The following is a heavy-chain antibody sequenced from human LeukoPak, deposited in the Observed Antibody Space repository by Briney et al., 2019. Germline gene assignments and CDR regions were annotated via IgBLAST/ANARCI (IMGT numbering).Heavy chain of an antibody. D-gene: IGHD6-19*01. CDR1: GASISSYY. CDR3: ARGGGAVAGTFCDY. V-gene: IGHV4-59*13. J-gene: IGHJ4*02. Sequence: SETLSLTSTASGASISSYYWSWIRQPPGKGLEWFGYIYYSGSTNYNPSLKSRFTISVDTSKNQFSLKLSSVTAADTAVYYCARGGGAVAGTFCDYWGQGTLVTVSS. CDR2: IYYSGST.